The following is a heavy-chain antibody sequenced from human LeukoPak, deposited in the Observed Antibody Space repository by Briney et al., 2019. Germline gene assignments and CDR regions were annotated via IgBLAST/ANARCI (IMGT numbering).Heavy chain of an antibody. D-gene: IGHD4-17*01. V-gene: IGHV3-66*01. J-gene: IGHJ4*02. Sequence: HPGGSLRLSCAASGFTFSSYGMSWVRQAPGKGLEWVSVIYSGGSTYYADSVKGRFTISRDNSKNTLYLQMNSLRAEDTAVYYCARSRTYGDLNYWGQGTLVTVSS. CDR2: IYSGGST. CDR3: ARSRTYGDLNY. CDR1: GFTFSSYG.